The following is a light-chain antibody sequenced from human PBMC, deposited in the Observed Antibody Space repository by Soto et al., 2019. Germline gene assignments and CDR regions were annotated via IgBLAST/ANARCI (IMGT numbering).Light chain of an antibody. CDR1: QSVSSY. CDR3: QQRKNWPLT. CDR2: GAS. Sequence: EVVLTQAPATLSLSPVERATLSCRASQSVSSYLAWYQQKAGQAPRLLIYGASTRATGIPARFSGSGSGTDFTLTISSLEPEDFAVYYCQQRKNWPLTFGQGTKV. V-gene: IGKV3-11*01. J-gene: IGKJ1*01.